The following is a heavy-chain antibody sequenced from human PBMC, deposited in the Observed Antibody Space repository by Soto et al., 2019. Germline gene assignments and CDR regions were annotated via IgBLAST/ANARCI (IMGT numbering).Heavy chain of an antibody. CDR3: ARDPSEGRVGNWFES. Sequence: GGSLRLSCAASGFTSSRYGMNWLRQAPGKGLEWVASISSSTSYVYYADSVKGRFSTSRDNAKNILYLEMYALRTEDTAVYYCARDPSEGRVGNWFESWGQGTLVTVSS. CDR2: ISSSTSYV. D-gene: IGHD2-2*01. J-gene: IGHJ5*01. CDR1: GFTSSRYG. V-gene: IGHV3-21*01.